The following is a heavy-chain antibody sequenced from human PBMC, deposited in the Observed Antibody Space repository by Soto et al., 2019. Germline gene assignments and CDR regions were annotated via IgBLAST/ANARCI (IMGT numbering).Heavy chain of an antibody. CDR2: IYYSGST. D-gene: IGHD3-22*01. CDR3: ARATCYYDSSGTRHPYYFDY. V-gene: IGHV4-30-4*01. Sequence: QVQLQESGPGLVKPSQTLSLTCTVSGGSISSGDHYWSWIRQPPGKGLEWIGFIYYSGSTYYNPSLKSRITISVDTSRNQFSLKLSSVTAADTAVYYCARATCYYDSSGTRHPYYFDYWGQGTLVTVSS. J-gene: IGHJ4*02. CDR1: GGSISSGDHY.